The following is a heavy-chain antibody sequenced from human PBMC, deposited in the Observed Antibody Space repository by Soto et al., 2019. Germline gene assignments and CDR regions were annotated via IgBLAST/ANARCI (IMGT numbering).Heavy chain of an antibody. CDR2: INAGNGNT. D-gene: IGHD2-21*01. J-gene: IGHJ2*01. V-gene: IGHV1-3*01. Sequence: QVQLVQSGAQVKKPGASVKVSCKASGYTFTSYAMHWVRQAPGQRLEWMGWINAGNGNTKYSHKSQGRVTLTRDTSADTAYTELSSLRAEATAVYYCARVPGYSIGDLWGRGTLVTVSS. CDR1: GYTFTSYA. CDR3: ARVPGYSIGDL.